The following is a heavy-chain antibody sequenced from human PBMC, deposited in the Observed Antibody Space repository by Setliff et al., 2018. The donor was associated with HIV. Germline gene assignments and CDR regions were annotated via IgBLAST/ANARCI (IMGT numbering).Heavy chain of an antibody. J-gene: IGHJ1*01. V-gene: IGHV4-31*03. CDR3: ARDPPRYYDSSGYYYPI. D-gene: IGHD3-22*01. CDR1: GGSINSGGYY. Sequence: LSLTCTVSGGSINSGGYYWSWIRQHPGKGLEWIGYIYYSGSTYYNPSLKSRLTISLDTSKNQFSLKLSSVTAADTAVYYCARDPPRYYDSSGYYYPIWGQGTLVTVSS. CDR2: IYYSGST.